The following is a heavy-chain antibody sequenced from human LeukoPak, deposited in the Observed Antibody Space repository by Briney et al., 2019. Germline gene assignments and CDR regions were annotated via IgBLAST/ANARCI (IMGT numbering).Heavy chain of an antibody. CDR2: ISGSGGST. CDR3: AKDFLGISGSYNAFDI. V-gene: IGHV3-23*01. CDR1: GFTFSSYA. J-gene: IGHJ3*02. Sequence: LSGGSLRLSCAASGFTFSSYAMSWVRQAPGKGLEWVSAISGSGGSTYYADSVKGRFTISRDNSKNTLYLQMNSLRAEDTAVYYCAKDFLGISGSYNAFDIWGQGTMVTVPS. D-gene: IGHD1-26*01.